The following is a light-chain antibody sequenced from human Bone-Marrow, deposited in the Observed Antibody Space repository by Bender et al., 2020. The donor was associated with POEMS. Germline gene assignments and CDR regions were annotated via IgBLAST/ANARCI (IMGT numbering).Light chain of an antibody. Sequence: SYALTQPPSVSVSPGQTARIPCYGYALPTKYVYWYQQKSGQAPVLVIYEDSERPSGIPERFSGSSSGTMATLTISGAQVENEADYYYYSTDSSDTHNVFGGGTKLTVL. V-gene: IGLV3-10*01. CDR1: ALPTKY. J-gene: IGLJ2*01. CDR3: YSTDSSDTHNV. CDR2: EDS.